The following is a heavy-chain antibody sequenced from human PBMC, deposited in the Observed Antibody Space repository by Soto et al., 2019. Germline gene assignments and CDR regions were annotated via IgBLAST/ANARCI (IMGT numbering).Heavy chain of an antibody. CDR2: ISGSGGST. J-gene: IGHJ6*02. CDR1: GFTFSSYA. CDR3: ASPIYVLLPGGDCSGDYYYGMDV. Sequence: GGSLRLSCAASGFTFSSYAMSWVRQAPGKGLEWVSAISGSGGSTYYADSVKGRFTISRDNSKNTLYLQMNSLRAEDTAVYYCASPIYVLLPGGDCSGDYYYGMDVWGQGTTVTVSS. V-gene: IGHV3-23*01. D-gene: IGHD3-10*02.